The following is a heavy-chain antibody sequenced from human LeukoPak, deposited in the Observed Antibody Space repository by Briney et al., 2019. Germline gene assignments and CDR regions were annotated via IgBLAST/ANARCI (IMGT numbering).Heavy chain of an antibody. CDR2: IKSKTDGGTT. Sequence: PGGSLRLSCAASGFTFSNAWMSWVRQAPGKGLEWVGRIKSKTDGGTTDYAAPVKGRFTISRDDSKNTLYLQMDSLKTEDTAVYYCTTDSYGEPLWFGELLPHGMDVWGQGTTVTVSS. V-gene: IGHV3-15*01. CDR1: GFTFSNAW. CDR3: TTDSYGEPLWFGELLPHGMDV. J-gene: IGHJ6*02. D-gene: IGHD3-10*01.